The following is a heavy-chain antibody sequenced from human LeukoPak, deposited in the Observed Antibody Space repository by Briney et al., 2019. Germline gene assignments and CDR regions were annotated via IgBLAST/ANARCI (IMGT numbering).Heavy chain of an antibody. D-gene: IGHD3-22*01. J-gene: IGHJ4*02. V-gene: IGHV1-2*02. Sequence: ASVKVSCKASGYTFTGYYMHRVRQAPGQGLEWMGWINPNSGGTNYAQKFQGRVTMTRDTSISTAYMELSRLRSDDTAVYYCARDRFLNYYDSSGHDYWGQGTLVTVSS. CDR3: ARDRFLNYYDSSGHDY. CDR1: GYTFTGYY. CDR2: INPNSGGT.